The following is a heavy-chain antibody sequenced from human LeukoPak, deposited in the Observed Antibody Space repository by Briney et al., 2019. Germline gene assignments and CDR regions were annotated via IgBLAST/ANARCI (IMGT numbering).Heavy chain of an antibody. CDR2: IYPSGST. CDR1: GGSISSGSYY. D-gene: IGHD6-13*01. CDR3: ARYSSPLYYMDV. J-gene: IGHJ6*03. V-gene: IGHV4-61*02. Sequence: PSQTLSLTCTVSGGSISSGSYYWSWIRQPAGKGLEWIGRIYPSGSTNYNPSLKSRVTISVDTSKNQFSLKLSSVTAADTAVYYCARYSSPLYYMDVWGKGTTVTVSS.